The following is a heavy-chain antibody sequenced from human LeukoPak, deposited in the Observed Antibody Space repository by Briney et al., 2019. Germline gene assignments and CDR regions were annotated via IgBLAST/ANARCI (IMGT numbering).Heavy chain of an antibody. D-gene: IGHD5-18*01. CDR1: GYTFTGYY. CDR2: INPNSGGT. CDR3: ARGGPRGYSYGLIDY. J-gene: IGHJ4*02. Sequence: ASVKVSCKASGYTFTGYYMHWVRQAPGQGLEWMGWINPNSGGTNYAQKFQGRVTITRDTSISTAYMELSRLRSDDTAVYYCARGGPRGYSYGLIDYWGQGTLVTVSS. V-gene: IGHV1-2*02.